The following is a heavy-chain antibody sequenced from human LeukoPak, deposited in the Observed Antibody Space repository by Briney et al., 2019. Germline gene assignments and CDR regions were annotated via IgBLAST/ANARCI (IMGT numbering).Heavy chain of an antibody. D-gene: IGHD4-17*01. V-gene: IGHV4-31*03. CDR1: GGSISSGGYY. CDR2: IYYGGST. CDR3: ASITAVDYGDYGFWFDP. Sequence: PSETLSLTCTVSGGSISSGGYYWSWIRQHPGKGLEWIGYIYYGGSTYYNPSLKSRVTISVDTSKNQFSLKLSSVTAADTAVYYCASITAVDYGDYGFWFDPWGQGTLVTVSS. J-gene: IGHJ5*02.